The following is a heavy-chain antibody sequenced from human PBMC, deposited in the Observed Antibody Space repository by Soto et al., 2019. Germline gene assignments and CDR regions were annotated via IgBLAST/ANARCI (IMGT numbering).Heavy chain of an antibody. J-gene: IGHJ4*02. D-gene: IGHD3-22*01. CDR2: IYGHDDK. CDR3: AHRDTTGYYPKTFAS. CDR1: GFSLSTSGVG. V-gene: IGHV2-5*01. Sequence: QITLKESGPTLVKPTETLTLTCSFSGFSLSTSGVGVGWIRQPPGKALEWLTLIYGHDDKRYSPSLTRRLTIPTDTSKNQVVLTKTNIDPVDTPSYYRAHRDTTGYYPKTFASWSQGTLVTFS.